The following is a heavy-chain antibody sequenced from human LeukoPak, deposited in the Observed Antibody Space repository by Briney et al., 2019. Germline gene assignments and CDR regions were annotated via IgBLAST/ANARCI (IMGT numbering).Heavy chain of an antibody. V-gene: IGHV3-23*01. J-gene: IGHJ4*02. CDR3: AKIGSYGMHRRQKPFDY. CDR1: GGSFTTYY. CDR2: IGGSGGST. D-gene: IGHD5-18*01. Sequence: AETLSLTCAVYGGSFTTYYWRLIRQPPGKGVEWVSAIGGSGGSTYYADSVEGRFTISRDNYKNTLYLQMNSLRAEDTAVYYCAKIGSYGMHRRQKPFDYWGQGTLVTVSS.